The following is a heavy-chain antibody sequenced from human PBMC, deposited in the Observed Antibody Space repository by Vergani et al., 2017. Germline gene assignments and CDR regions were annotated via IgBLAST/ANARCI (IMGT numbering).Heavy chain of an antibody. V-gene: IGHV1-2*02. J-gene: IGHJ3*02. CDR3: ARVAGYYLRDNAFDI. CDR2: INPNSGGT. D-gene: IGHD3-22*01. Sequence: QVQLVQSGAEVKKPGASVKVSCKASGYTFTGYYMHWVRQAPGQGLEWMGWINPNSGGTNYAQKFQGRVTMTRDTSISTAYMELSRLRSDDTAVYYCARVAGYYLRDNAFDIWGQGTMVTVSS. CDR1: GYTFTGYY.